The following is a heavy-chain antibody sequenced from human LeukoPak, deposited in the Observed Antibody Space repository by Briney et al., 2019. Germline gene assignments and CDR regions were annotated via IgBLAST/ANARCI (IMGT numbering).Heavy chain of an antibody. D-gene: IGHD3-9*01. CDR2: INTKTGNP. J-gene: IGHJ4*02. CDR1: GYNFDNYA. CDR3: ARYFDWPPPSDY. V-gene: IGHV7-4-1*02. Sequence: ASVKVSCKASGYNFDNYAINWVRQAPGQGLEWMGWINTKTGNPTYAQGFTGRFVFSLDTSVTTTYLQISGLEAEDTAVYYCARYFDWPPPSDYWGQGNLVIVSS.